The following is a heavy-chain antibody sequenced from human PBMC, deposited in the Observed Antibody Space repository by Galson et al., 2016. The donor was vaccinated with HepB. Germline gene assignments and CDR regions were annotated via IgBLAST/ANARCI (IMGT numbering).Heavy chain of an antibody. D-gene: IGHD1-7*01. V-gene: IGHV3-64D*06. CDR2: ISSKGSST. Sequence: SLRLSCAASGFIFRTYAMHWVRQAPGKGLEYVSGISSKGSSTYYADSVKGRFSISRDNSKNTLYLQMSSLRAEDTAVYYCVKVGTTGDFFYYMDVWGQGTPVTVSS. CDR3: VKVGTTGDFFYYMDV. CDR1: GFIFRTYA. J-gene: IGHJ6*03.